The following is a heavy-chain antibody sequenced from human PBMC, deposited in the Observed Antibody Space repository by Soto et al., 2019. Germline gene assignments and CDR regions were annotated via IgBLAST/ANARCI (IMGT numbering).Heavy chain of an antibody. CDR3: AKDRRVVAVAAPFDY. CDR2: ISYDGSNK. D-gene: IGHD6-19*01. Sequence: GGSLRLSCAASGFTFSSYGMHWVRQAPGKGLEWVAVISYDGSNKYYADSVKGRFTISRDNSKNTLYLQMNSLRAEDTAVYYCAKDRRVVAVAAPFDYWGQGTLVTV. CDR1: GFTFSSYG. J-gene: IGHJ4*02. V-gene: IGHV3-30*18.